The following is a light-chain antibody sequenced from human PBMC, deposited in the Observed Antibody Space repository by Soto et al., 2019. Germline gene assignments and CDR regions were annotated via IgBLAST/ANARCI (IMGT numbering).Light chain of an antibody. V-gene: IGLV2-14*02. Sequence: QSVLTQPASVSGSPGQSITISCTGTSSDVGAYTLVSWYQHHPGKVPKLMIYEVSNRPSGVSSRFSGSKSGNTASLTISGLQAEDEADYYCSSYTSSNTVLFGGGTKLTVL. CDR1: SSDVGAYTL. CDR2: EVS. CDR3: SSYTSSNTVL. J-gene: IGLJ2*01.